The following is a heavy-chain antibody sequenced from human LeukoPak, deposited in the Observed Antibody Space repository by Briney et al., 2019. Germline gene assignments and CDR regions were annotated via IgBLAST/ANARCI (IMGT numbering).Heavy chain of an antibody. Sequence: GGSLRLSCVASGFTFSSYEMNWVRQAPGKGLEWVSYISSSGSTIYYADSVKGRFTISRDNAKNSLYLQMNSLRAEDTAVYYCAKDPTYYYGSGSYPREYYFDYWGQGTLVTVSS. CDR3: AKDPTYYYGSGSYPREYYFDY. J-gene: IGHJ4*02. CDR1: GFTFSSYE. D-gene: IGHD3-10*01. CDR2: ISSSGSTI. V-gene: IGHV3-48*03.